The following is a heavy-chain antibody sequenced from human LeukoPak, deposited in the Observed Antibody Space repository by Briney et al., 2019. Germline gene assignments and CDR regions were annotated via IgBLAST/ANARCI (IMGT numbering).Heavy chain of an antibody. D-gene: IGHD6-19*01. V-gene: IGHV1-2*02. CDR1: GYTFTGYY. CDR2: INPNSGGT. J-gene: IGHJ6*03. Sequence: GASVKVSCMASGYTFTGYYMHWVRQAPGQGLEWMGRINPNSGGTNYAQKFQGRVTMTRDTSISTAYMELSRLRSDDTAVYYCARSTSDSSGWYGPYYYYMDVWGKGTTVTVS. CDR3: ARSTSDSSGWYGPYYYYMDV.